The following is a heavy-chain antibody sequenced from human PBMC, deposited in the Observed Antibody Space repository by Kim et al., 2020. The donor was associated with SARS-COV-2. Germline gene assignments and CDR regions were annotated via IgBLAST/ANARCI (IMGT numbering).Heavy chain of an antibody. Sequence: TIKYSQKFQGRITMTWDTSASTAYMELNSLQSEDTAVYYCTSPQIGWFDYWGQGTLVTVSS. CDR3: TSPQIGWFDY. CDR2: TI. V-gene: IGHV1-3*01. J-gene: IGHJ5*01. D-gene: IGHD3-16*01.